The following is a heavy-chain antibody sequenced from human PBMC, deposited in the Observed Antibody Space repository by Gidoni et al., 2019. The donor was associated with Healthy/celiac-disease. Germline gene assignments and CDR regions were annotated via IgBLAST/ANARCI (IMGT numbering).Heavy chain of an antibody. J-gene: IGHJ4*02. Sequence: EVQLVESGGGLVQPGGSLRLSCAASGFTFSSYWMSWVRQAPGKGLEWVANIKQDGSEKYYVDSVKGRFTISRDNAKNSLYLQMNSLRAEDTAVYYCARDQLDIVVVPADWGQGTLVTVSS. V-gene: IGHV3-7*01. CDR1: GFTFSSYW. CDR3: ARDQLDIVVVPAD. CDR2: IKQDGSEK. D-gene: IGHD2-2*01.